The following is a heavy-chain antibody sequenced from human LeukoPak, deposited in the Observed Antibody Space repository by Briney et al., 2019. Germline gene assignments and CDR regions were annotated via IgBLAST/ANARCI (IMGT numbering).Heavy chain of an antibody. CDR1: GFTFSSYS. J-gene: IGHJ4*02. V-gene: IGHV3-48*02. Sequence: GGSLRLSCAASGFTFSSYSMNWVRQAPGKGLEWVSYISSSSSTIYYADYVKGRFTISRDNAKNSLYLQMNSLRDEDTAVYYCARADFWSGYYEDYWGQGTLVTVSS. CDR2: ISSSSSTI. CDR3: ARADFWSGYYEDY. D-gene: IGHD3-3*01.